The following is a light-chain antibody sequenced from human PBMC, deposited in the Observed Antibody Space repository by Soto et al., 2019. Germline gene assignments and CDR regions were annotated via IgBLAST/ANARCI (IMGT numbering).Light chain of an antibody. CDR3: QESYSTPVA. V-gene: IGKV1-39*01. CDR1: QSVRTY. J-gene: IGKJ4*01. CDR2: AAS. Sequence: DIQMTQSPSSLSASVGDRVSITCRASQSVRTYLSWYQQKTGKAPKLLIYAASSLQRGVPSRFSGSGSGTDFTLTISSLQHEDFAKYYCQESYSTPVAFGGGTKVAI.